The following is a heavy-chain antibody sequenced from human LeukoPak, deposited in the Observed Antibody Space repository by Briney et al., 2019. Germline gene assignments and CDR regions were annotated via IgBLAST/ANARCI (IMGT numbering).Heavy chain of an antibody. Sequence: PGASLRLSCAASGFTFSSYVMSWVRQAPGKGLEWVSVISPSGDSTYYADSVKGRFTISRDNSKNTLYLQMNSLRVEDTAVYYCAKVLGNYGSNDWGQGTLVIVSS. J-gene: IGHJ4*02. D-gene: IGHD4/OR15-4a*01. V-gene: IGHV3-23*01. CDR2: ISPSGDST. CDR1: GFTFSSYV. CDR3: AKVLGNYGSND.